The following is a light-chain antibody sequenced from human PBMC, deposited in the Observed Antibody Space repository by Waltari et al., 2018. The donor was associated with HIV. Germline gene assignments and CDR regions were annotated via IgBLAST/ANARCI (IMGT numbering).Light chain of an antibody. CDR3: GADHGSGSNFVYV. CDR2: VGAGGIVV. V-gene: IGLV9-49*01. J-gene: IGLJ1*01. Sequence: QPVLTQPPSASASLGASVTPTCTLSSGPRNHKVDWSPQRPGQGPRFVMRVGAGGIVVSRGDGIPDRFSVLGSGLNRYLTIKNIQEEDEGDYHCGADHGSGSNFVYVFGTGTKVTVL. CDR1: SGPRNHK.